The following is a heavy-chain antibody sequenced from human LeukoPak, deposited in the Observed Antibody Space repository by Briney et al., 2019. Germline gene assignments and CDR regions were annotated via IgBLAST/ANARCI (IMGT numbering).Heavy chain of an antibody. V-gene: IGHV4-39*01. CDR3: ARQTGSGLFIPP. J-gene: IGHJ4*02. Sequence: SETLSLTCTVSGVSISSSNSYWGWIRQPPGKGLEWIGSICYSGNTYYNASLKSQVSISIDTSKNQFSLRLTSVTAADTAVYYCARQTGSGLFIPPGGQGTLVTVSS. CDR2: ICYSGNT. D-gene: IGHD3/OR15-3a*01. CDR1: GVSISSSNSY.